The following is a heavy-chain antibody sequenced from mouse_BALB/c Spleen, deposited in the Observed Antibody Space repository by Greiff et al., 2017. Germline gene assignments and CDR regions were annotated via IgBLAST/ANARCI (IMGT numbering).Heavy chain of an antibody. CDR3: TRGTTFAY. V-gene: IGHV1-69*02. D-gene: IGHD2-14*01. CDR1: GYTFTSYW. Sequence: VQLQQPGAELVRPGASVKLSCKASGYTFTSYWINWVKQRPGQGLEWIGNIYPSDSYTNYNQKFKDKATLTVDKSSSTAYMQLSSPTSEDSAVYYCTRGTTFAYWGQGTLVTVSA. J-gene: IGHJ3*01. CDR2: IYPSDSYT.